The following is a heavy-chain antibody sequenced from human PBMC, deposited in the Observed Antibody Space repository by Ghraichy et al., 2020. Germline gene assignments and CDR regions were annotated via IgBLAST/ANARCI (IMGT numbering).Heavy chain of an antibody. J-gene: IGHJ4*02. Sequence: ASVKVSCKASGYTFTSYYMHWVRQAPGQGLEWMGIINPSGGSTSYAQKFQGRVTMTRDTSTSTVYMELSSLRSEDTAVYYCARDEGMVAGLYSSGWYGGIDYWGQGTLVTVSS. V-gene: IGHV1-46*01. CDR2: INPSGGST. CDR1: GYTFTSYY. D-gene: IGHD6-19*01. CDR3: ARDEGMVAGLYSSGWYGGIDY.